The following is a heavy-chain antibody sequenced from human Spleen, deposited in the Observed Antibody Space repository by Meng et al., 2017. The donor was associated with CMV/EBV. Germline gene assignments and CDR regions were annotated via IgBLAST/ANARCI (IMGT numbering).Heavy chain of an antibody. CDR2: ISPYDGDT. CDR1: GYTFTGYY. J-gene: IGHJ3*02. CDR3: ARDLGYCGGTDCWFDTFDI. Sequence: ASVKVSCKAFGYTFTGYYMYWVRQAPGQGLEWMGWISPYDGDTNYGQDLQGRVTMTTDTSTSTAYMELRSLRSDDTAVYYCARDLGYCGGTDCWFDTFDIWGQGTMVTVSS. V-gene: IGHV1-18*01. D-gene: IGHD2-21*01.